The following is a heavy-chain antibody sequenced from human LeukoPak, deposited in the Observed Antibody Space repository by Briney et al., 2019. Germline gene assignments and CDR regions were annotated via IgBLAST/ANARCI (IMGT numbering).Heavy chain of an antibody. CDR2: ISSSGSTI. Sequence: GGSLRLSCAASGFTFSDYYMSWIRQAPGTGLEWVSYISSSGSTIYYADSVKGRFTISRDNAKNSLYLQMNSLRAEDTAVYYCARGRVRYYYDSSGYYYLRSESYFDYWGQGTLVTVSS. J-gene: IGHJ4*02. CDR1: GFTFSDYY. D-gene: IGHD3-22*01. CDR3: ARGRVRYYYDSSGYYYLRSESYFDY. V-gene: IGHV3-11*04.